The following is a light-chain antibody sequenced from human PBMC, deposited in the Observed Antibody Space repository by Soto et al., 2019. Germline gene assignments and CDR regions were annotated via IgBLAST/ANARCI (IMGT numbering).Light chain of an antibody. V-gene: IGLV2-23*02. CDR1: SSDVGNYNL. Sequence: QSALTQPASVSGSPGQSITISCTGTSSDVGNYNLVSWYQQHPGKAPKLMISEVSKRPSGVSNRFSGSKSGNTVSLTISGLQAEDEADYYCCSYAGDITWVFGGGT. CDR3: CSYAGDITWV. J-gene: IGLJ3*02. CDR2: EVS.